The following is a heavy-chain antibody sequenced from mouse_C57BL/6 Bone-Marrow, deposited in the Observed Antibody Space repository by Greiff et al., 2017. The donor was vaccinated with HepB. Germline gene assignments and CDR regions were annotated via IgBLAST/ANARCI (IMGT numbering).Heavy chain of an antibody. CDR3: ARDRWAWFAY. CDR2: ISDGGSYT. J-gene: IGHJ3*01. CDR1: GFTFSSYA. Sequence: EVQVVESGGGLVKPGGSLKLSCAASGFTFSSYAMSWVRQTPEKRLEWVATISDGGSYTYYPDNVKGRFTISRDNAKNNLYLQMSHLKSEDTAMYYCARDRWAWFAYWGQGTLVTVSA. D-gene: IGHD1-1*02. V-gene: IGHV5-4*01.